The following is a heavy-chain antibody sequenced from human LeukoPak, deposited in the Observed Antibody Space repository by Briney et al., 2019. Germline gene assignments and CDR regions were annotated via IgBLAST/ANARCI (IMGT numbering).Heavy chain of an antibody. Sequence: SETLSLTCAVYGGSFSGYYWSWIRQPPGKGLEWIGEINHSGSTSYNPSLKSRVTISVDTSKNQFSLKLSSVTAADTAVYYCARLATLTGYSSSWTNFYFDYWGQGTLVTVSS. CDR1: GGSFSGYY. CDR2: INHSGST. D-gene: IGHD6-13*01. CDR3: ARLATLTGYSSSWTNFYFDY. V-gene: IGHV4-34*01. J-gene: IGHJ4*02.